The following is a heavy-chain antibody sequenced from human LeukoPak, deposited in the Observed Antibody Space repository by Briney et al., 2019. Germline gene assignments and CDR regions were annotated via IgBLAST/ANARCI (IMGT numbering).Heavy chain of an antibody. CDR1: GFTFSSYE. Sequence: GGSLRLSCAASGFTFSSYEMNWVRQAPGKGLEWVSSISIIGSTIYYAHSLKGRFTISRENPKNTLYLQMNSLRAEDTAVYYCARVSGSYKDDAFDIWGQGTMVTVSS. J-gene: IGHJ3*02. D-gene: IGHD1-26*01. V-gene: IGHV3-48*03. CDR2: ISIIGSTI. CDR3: ARVSGSYKDDAFDI.